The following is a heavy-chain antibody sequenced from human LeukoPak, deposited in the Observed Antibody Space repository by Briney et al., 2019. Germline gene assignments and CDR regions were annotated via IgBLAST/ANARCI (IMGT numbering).Heavy chain of an antibody. Sequence: GGSLRLSCAASGFTFYTYAMSWVRQAPGKGLEWVSTISGSGGSTYYADSVKGRFTISRDNSKNTLYLQMNSLRAEDTAVYYCAKYTAYSTGWPSYWGQGTLVTVS. CDR3: AKYTAYSTGWPSY. J-gene: IGHJ4*02. D-gene: IGHD6-19*01. CDR2: ISGSGGST. CDR1: GFTFYTYA. V-gene: IGHV3-23*01.